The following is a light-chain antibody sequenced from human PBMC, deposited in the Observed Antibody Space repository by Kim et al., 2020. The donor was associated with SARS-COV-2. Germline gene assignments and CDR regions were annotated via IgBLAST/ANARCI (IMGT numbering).Light chain of an antibody. Sequence: PGQRVTISCSGSSSNIGSNYVYWYQQLPGTATKLLIYRNNQRPSGVPDRFSGSKSGTSASLAISGLRSEDEADYYCAAWDDSLSGWVFGGGTQLTV. J-gene: IGLJ3*02. CDR3: AAWDDSLSGWV. CDR1: SSNIGSNY. V-gene: IGLV1-47*01. CDR2: RNN.